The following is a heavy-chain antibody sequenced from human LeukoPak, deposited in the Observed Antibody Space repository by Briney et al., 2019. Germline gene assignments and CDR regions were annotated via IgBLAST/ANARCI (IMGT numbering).Heavy chain of an antibody. CDR2: IYYSGST. Sequence: SETLSLTCTVSSGSLSSDYWSWIRQSPGKGLEWIGYIYYSGSTKYNPSLKSRVTISVDTSKNQFSLMLTSVTAADTAVYYCARHSSILTGYPFDYWGQGTLVTVSS. V-gene: IGHV4-59*08. J-gene: IGHJ4*02. CDR1: SGSLSSDY. D-gene: IGHD3-9*01. CDR3: ARHSSILTGYPFDY.